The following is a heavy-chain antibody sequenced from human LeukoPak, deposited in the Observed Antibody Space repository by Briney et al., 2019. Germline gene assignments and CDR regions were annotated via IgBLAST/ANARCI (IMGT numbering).Heavy chain of an antibody. Sequence: RPSETLSLTCTVSGGSISRTSYYWDWIRQPPGKGLEWIGNVFDSGSTHYNPSLKSRVTISVDTSKNQFSLRLSSVTAADTAVYYCARHTRPGHSGYENAFDIWGQGTMVTVLS. CDR2: VFDSGST. J-gene: IGHJ3*02. D-gene: IGHD5-12*01. CDR1: GGSISRTSYY. V-gene: IGHV4-39*01. CDR3: ARHTRPGHSGYENAFDI.